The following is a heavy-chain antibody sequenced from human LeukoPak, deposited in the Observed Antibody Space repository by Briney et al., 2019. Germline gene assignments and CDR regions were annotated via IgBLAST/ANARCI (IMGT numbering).Heavy chain of an antibody. J-gene: IGHJ4*02. CDR3: AKGSSGYFFDL. V-gene: IGHV3-23*01. Sequence: GGSLRLSCAASGFTFNNYGLVWVRQAPGKGLEWVSAISNDGGGTTYADFVKGRFSVSRDNSKNTLFLQMNSLRAEDTALYYCAKGSSGYFFDLWGQGTLVTVSS. CDR1: GFTFNNYG. CDR2: ISNDGGGT. D-gene: IGHD3-22*01.